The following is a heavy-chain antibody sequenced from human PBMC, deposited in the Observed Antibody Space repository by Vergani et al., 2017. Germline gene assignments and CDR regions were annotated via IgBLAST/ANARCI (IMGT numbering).Heavy chain of an antibody. CDR3: ARYLAAAGTEGGHKYNWFDP. V-gene: IGHV3-33*01. CDR1: GFTFSSYG. J-gene: IGHJ5*02. D-gene: IGHD6-13*01. Sequence: QVQLVESGGGVVQPGRSLRLSCAASGFTFSSYGMHWVRQAPGKGLEWVAVIWYDGSNKYYADSVKGRFTISRDNSKNTLYLQMNSLRAEDTAVYYCARYLAAAGTEGGHKYNWFDPWGQGTLVTVSS. CDR2: IWYDGSNK.